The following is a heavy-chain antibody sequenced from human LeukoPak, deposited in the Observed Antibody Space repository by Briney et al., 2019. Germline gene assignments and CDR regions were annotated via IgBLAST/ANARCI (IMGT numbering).Heavy chain of an antibody. CDR3: ARHDNRCSSTSCSPNFDY. Sequence: PSETLSLTCAVSGYSISSGYYWGWIRQPPGKGLEWIGSIYHSGSTYYSPSLKSRVTISVDTSKNQFSLKLSSVTAADTAVYYCARHDNRCSSTSCSPNFDYWGQGTLVTVSS. V-gene: IGHV4-38-2*01. J-gene: IGHJ4*02. D-gene: IGHD2-2*01. CDR2: IYHSGST. CDR1: GYSISSGYY.